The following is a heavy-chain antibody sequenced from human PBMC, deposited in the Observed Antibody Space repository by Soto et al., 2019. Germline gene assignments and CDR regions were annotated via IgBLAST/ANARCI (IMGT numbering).Heavy chain of an antibody. CDR3: ARHSHPRGTGGDLSQRDP. V-gene: IGHV3-23*01. CDR1: GFTFSSYA. Sequence: PGVSLILSCAASGFTFSSYAMSWVRQAPGKGLEWVSAISGSGGSTYYADSVKGRFTISRDNSKNTLYLQMRRVRAEDTAVYFCARHSHPRGTGGDLSQRDPWGPGT. D-gene: IGHD3-16*01. J-gene: IGHJ5*02. CDR2: ISGSGGST.